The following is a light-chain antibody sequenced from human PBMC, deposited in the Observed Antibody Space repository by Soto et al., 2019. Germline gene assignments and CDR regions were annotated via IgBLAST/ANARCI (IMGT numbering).Light chain of an antibody. V-gene: IGLV8-61*01. CDR2: NTN. J-gene: IGLJ3*02. CDR3: VLYMGSGIWV. CDR1: SGSVSANYY. Sequence: QAVVTQEASLSVSPGTTVTLTCGWSSGSVSANYYPSWYQQTPGQAPRTLIYNTNTRSSGVPDRFSGSILGNKAALTITGAQADDESDYYCVLYMGSGIWVFGGGTKLTVL.